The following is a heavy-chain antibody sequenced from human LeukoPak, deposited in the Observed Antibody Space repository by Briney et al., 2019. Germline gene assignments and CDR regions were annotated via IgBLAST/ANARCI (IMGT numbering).Heavy chain of an antibody. CDR1: GFTFSSYA. V-gene: IGHV3-23*01. CDR2: ISGSGGST. CDR3: AKDLWFGEFGYFDY. J-gene: IGHJ4*02. D-gene: IGHD3-10*01. Sequence: GGSLRLSCAASGFTFSSYAMSWVRQAPGKGLEWVSAISGSGGSTYYADSVKGRFIISRDNSKNTLYLQMNSLRAEDTAVYYCAKDLWFGEFGYFDYWGQGTLVTVSS.